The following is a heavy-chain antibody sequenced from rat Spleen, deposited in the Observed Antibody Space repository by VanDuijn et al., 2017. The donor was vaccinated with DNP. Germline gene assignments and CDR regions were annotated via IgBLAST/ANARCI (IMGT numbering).Heavy chain of an antibody. V-gene: IGHV6-6*01. CDR2: IKAKSNNYAT. D-gene: IGHD1-12*03. CDR3: ATYYYDGYYSDY. CDR1: GFTFSTAW. J-gene: IGHJ2*01. Sequence: EVQVLESGGGLVQPGNSLKLSCATSGFTFSTAWMYWYRQFPEKRLEWVARIKAKSNNYATDYTESVKGRFTISRDDSKSSIYLQMNNLKEEDTAIYYCATYYYDGYYSDYWGQGVMVTVSS.